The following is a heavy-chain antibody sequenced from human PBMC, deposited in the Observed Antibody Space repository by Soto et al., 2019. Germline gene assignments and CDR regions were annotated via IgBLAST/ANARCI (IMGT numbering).Heavy chain of an antibody. Sequence: QVQLVQSGAEVKKPGSSVKVSCKASGGTFSSYAISWVRQAPGQGLEWMGGIIPLFGTANYAQKFQGRVTITADESTSTDYMELSSLRSEYTAVYYCAGYYGSRSDVLPRAYYYYYGMDVWGQGTTVTVSS. V-gene: IGHV1-69*01. CDR3: AGYYGSRSDVLPRAYYYYYGMDV. D-gene: IGHD3-10*01. J-gene: IGHJ6*02. CDR2: IIPLFGTA. CDR1: GGTFSSYA.